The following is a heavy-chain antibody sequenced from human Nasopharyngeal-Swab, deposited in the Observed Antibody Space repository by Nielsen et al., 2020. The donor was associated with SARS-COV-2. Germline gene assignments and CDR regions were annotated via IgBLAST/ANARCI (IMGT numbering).Heavy chain of an antibody. D-gene: IGHD5-18*01. CDR3: ARERYSYGSNWFDP. V-gene: IGHV3-30*03. CDR1: GFTFNNYN. J-gene: IGHJ5*02. CDR2: ISYDGSNK. Sequence: GESLKISCAASGFTFNNYNFNWVRQAPGKGLEWVAVISYDGSNKYYADSVKGRFTISRDNSKNTLYLQMNSLSAEDTAVYYCARERYSYGSNWFDPWGQGTLVTVSS.